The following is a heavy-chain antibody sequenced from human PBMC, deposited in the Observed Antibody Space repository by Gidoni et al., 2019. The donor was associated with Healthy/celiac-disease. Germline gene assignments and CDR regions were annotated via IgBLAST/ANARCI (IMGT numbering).Heavy chain of an antibody. CDR3: ARDSDLVGIGFWFDP. J-gene: IGHJ5*02. V-gene: IGHV3-48*04. CDR1: GFTFSIYS. Sequence: EVQLVDSGGGVVQPGVSLSLSCAASGFTFSIYSMNWFRQDPGKGLGGGSYISSSSSNRYYADSVKGRFTISRDNAKNSLYLQMKSLRAEDTAVYYCARDSDLVGIGFWFDPWGQGTLVTVSS. CDR2: ISSSSSNR. D-gene: IGHD5-12*01.